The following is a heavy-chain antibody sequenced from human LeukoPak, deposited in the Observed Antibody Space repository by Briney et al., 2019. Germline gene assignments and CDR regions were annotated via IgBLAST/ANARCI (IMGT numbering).Heavy chain of an antibody. Sequence: KASETLSLTCTVSGGSIGSYCWSWIRQAPGKGLEWIGYIYYIGSTNYNPSLKSRVTISVDTSKNQFSLKLSSVTAADTAVYYCARHGSSLDYWGQGTLVTVSS. CDR2: IYYIGST. CDR1: GGSIGSYC. D-gene: IGHD6-6*01. CDR3: ARHGSSLDY. V-gene: IGHV4-59*01. J-gene: IGHJ4*02.